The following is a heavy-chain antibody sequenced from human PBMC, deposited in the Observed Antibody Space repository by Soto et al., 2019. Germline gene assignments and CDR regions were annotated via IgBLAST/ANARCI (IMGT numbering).Heavy chain of an antibody. V-gene: IGHV4-59*01. CDR3: ARGFYYDSRAFDI. CDR1: GGSISSYY. J-gene: IGHJ3*02. D-gene: IGHD3-22*01. CDR2: IYYSGST. Sequence: PSETLSLTCTVSGGSISSYYWSWIRQPPGKGLEWIGYIYYSGSTNYNPSLKSRVTISVDTSKNQFSLKLSSVTAADTAVYYCARGFYYDSRAFDIWGQGTMVTVSS.